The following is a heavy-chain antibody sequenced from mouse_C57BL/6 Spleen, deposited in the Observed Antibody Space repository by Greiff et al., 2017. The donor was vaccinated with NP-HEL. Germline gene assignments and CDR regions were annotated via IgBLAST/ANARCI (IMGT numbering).Heavy chain of an antibody. D-gene: IGHD1-1*01. CDR2: ISYDGSN. Sequence: DVQLVESGPGLVKPSQSLSLTCSVTGYSITSGYYWNWIRQFPGNKLEWMGYISYDGSNNYNPSLKNRISITRDTSKNQFFLKLNSVTTEDTATYYCARGGTTDYYAMDYWGQGTSVTVSS. CDR1: GYSITSGYY. V-gene: IGHV3-6*01. CDR3: ARGGTTDYYAMDY. J-gene: IGHJ4*01.